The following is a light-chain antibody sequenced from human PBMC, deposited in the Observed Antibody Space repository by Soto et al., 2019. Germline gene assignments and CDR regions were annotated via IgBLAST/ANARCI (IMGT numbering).Light chain of an antibody. Sequence: DIVMTQSPDSLGVSLGERASINCNSSQSVLYTSHNQNYLTRYQQKSGQPPKLLIYGSSARESGVPARFSGSGSGTDFTLTINGLQAEDVAVYYCQQYYLVPFTFGPGTKVDIK. CDR1: QSVLYTSHNQNY. CDR3: QQYYLVPFT. CDR2: GSS. J-gene: IGKJ3*01. V-gene: IGKV4-1*01.